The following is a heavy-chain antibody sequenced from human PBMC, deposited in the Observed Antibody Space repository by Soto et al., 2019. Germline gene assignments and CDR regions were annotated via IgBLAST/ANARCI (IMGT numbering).Heavy chain of an antibody. CDR3: ARHLYCSGGSCHDY. J-gene: IGHJ4*02. CDR2: IYPGDSDT. Sequence: GESLKLSCKGSGYSFTRYWIGWVRQMPGEGLEWMGIIYPGDSDTRYSPSFQGQVTISADKSISTAYLQWSSLKASDTAIYYCARHLYCSGGSCHDYWGQGTRVTVSS. V-gene: IGHV5-51*01. CDR1: GYSFTRYW. D-gene: IGHD2-15*01.